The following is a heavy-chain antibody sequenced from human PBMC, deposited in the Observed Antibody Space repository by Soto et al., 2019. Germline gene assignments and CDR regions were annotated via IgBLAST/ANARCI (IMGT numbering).Heavy chain of an antibody. J-gene: IGHJ4*02. Sequence: QVQLQESGPGLVKPSETLSLTCTVSGGSISSYYWSWIRQPPGKGLEWIGYIYYSGSTNYNPSLKRRVTISVDTSKNQFSLKLSSVTAADTAVYYCARGRRYYGSGSYSNFDYWGQGTLVTVSS. V-gene: IGHV4-59*01. CDR1: GGSISSYY. D-gene: IGHD3-10*01. CDR2: IYYSGST. CDR3: ARGRRYYGSGSYSNFDY.